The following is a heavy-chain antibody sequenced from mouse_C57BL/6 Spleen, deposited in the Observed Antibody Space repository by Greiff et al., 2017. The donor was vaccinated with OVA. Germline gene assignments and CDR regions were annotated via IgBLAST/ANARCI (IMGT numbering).Heavy chain of an antibody. CDR1: GYSITSGYD. V-gene: IGHV3-1*01. CDR2: ISYSGST. Sequence: EVNLVESGPGMVKPSQSLSLTCTVTGYSITSGYDWHWIRHFPGNKLEWMGYISYSGSTNYNPSLKSRISITHDTSKNHFFLKLNSVTTEDTATYYCARDHGSSYRFAYWGQGTLVTVSA. CDR3: ARDHGSSYRFAY. D-gene: IGHD1-1*01. J-gene: IGHJ3*01.